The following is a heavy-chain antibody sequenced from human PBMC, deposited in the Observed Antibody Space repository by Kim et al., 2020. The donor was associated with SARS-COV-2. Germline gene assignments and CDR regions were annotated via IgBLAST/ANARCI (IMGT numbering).Heavy chain of an antibody. CDR2: TT. D-gene: IGHD6-13*01. Sequence: TTNYAQQLQGRVTMTTDTSTSTAYMELRSLRSDDTAVYYCARVIAAAKDYWGQGTLVTVSS. J-gene: IGHJ4*02. V-gene: IGHV1-18*01. CDR3: ARVIAAAKDY.